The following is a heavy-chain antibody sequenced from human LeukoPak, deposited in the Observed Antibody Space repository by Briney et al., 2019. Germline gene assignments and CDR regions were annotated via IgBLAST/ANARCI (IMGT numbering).Heavy chain of an antibody. J-gene: IGHJ4*02. V-gene: IGHV3-7*01. CDR2: IKQDGSEE. CDR1: GFTFGSYW. Sequence: GGSLRLSCAASGFTFGSYWMSWVRQAPGKGLEWVANIKQDGSEENVVDSVKGRFTISRDNAKKSLYLQMNSLRAEDTAVYYCARGSSAGASLRHDYWGQGTLVTVSS. CDR3: ARGSSAGASLRHDY. D-gene: IGHD1-26*01.